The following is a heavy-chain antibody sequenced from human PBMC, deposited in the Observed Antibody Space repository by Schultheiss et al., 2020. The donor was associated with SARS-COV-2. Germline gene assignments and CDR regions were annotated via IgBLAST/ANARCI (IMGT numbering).Heavy chain of an antibody. CDR2: IWYDGSNK. V-gene: IGHV3-33*06. J-gene: IGHJ6*02. CDR1: GFTFSAFG. CDR3: AKSSGSGYSPADV. Sequence: GGSLRLSCAASGFTFSAFGMHWVRQAPGKGLEWVAVIWYDGSNKYYADSVKGRFTISRDNSKNTLHLQMNSLRAEDTALYHCAKSSGSGYSPADVWGQGTTVTVSS. D-gene: IGHD3-22*01.